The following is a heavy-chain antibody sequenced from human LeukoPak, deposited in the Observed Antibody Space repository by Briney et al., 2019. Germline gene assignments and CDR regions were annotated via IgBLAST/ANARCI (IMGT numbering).Heavy chain of an antibody. Sequence: LSGGSLRLSCAASGFTFTTYWMSWVRQAPGKGLEWVANIKQDGSENYYVDSVKGRFTISRDTPDNSLYLQMNNLRPEDTALYYCAKDIRGWPLGMDVWGQGTTVTVSS. J-gene: IGHJ6*02. V-gene: IGHV3-7*03. CDR3: AKDIRGWPLGMDV. D-gene: IGHD5-24*01. CDR2: IKQDGSEN. CDR1: GFTFTTYW.